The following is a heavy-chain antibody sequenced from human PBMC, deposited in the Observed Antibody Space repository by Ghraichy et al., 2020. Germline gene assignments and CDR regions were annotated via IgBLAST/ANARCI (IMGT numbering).Heavy chain of an antibody. CDR3: AREIFGVVIMYYFDY. J-gene: IGHJ4*02. Sequence: SETLTLTCTVSGGSISSYYWSWIRQPAGKGLEWIGRIYTSGSTNYNPSLKSRVTMSVDTSKNQFPLKLSSVTAADTAVYYCAREIFGVVIMYYFDYWGQGTLVTVSS. D-gene: IGHD3-3*01. CDR1: GGSISSYY. V-gene: IGHV4-4*07. CDR2: IYTSGST.